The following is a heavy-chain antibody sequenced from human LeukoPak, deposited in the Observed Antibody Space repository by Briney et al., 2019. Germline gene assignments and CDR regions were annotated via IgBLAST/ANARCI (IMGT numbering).Heavy chain of an antibody. J-gene: IGHJ4*02. V-gene: IGHV3-66*01. CDR3: ARAAGPLGY. Sequence: GGSLRLSCEASGFGVSSNYMSWVRQAPGKGLEWVSVIYSGGSTYYADSVKGRFTISRDNSKNTLYLQMNSLRAEDTAVYYCARAAGPLGYWGQGTLVTVSS. CDR1: GFGVSSNY. D-gene: IGHD6-13*01. CDR2: IYSGGST.